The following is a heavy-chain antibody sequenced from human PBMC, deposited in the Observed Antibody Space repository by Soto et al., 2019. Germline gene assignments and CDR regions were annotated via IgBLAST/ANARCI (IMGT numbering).Heavy chain of an antibody. Sequence: EVQLVESGGGLVQPGGSLKLSCAASGITFSGSAMHWVRQASGKGLEWVGRIRSKPNSYATAYAASVKGRFTISRDDSKNMAYLQMNGLKTEDTAVYYCMSVLNTVPDYWGQGTLVTVSS. D-gene: IGHD2-8*02. CDR1: GITFSGSA. CDR3: MSVLNTVPDY. J-gene: IGHJ4*02. CDR2: IRSKPNSYAT. V-gene: IGHV3-73*01.